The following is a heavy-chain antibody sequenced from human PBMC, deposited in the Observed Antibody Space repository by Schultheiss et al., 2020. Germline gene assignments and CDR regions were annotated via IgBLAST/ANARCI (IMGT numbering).Heavy chain of an antibody. D-gene: IGHD3-22*01. V-gene: IGHV3-30*04. CDR3: ARDKYYYDSSGNY. CDR2: ISYDGSNK. J-gene: IGHJ4*02. CDR1: GFTFSSYA. Sequence: GGSLRLSCAASGFTFSSYAMHWVRQAPGKGLEWVAVISYDGSNKYYADSVKGRFTISRDNAKNSLYLQMNSLRAEDTAVYYCARDKYYYDSSGNYWGQGTLVTVSS.